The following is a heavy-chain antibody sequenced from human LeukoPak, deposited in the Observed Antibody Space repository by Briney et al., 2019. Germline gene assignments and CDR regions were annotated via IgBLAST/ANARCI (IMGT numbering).Heavy chain of an antibody. Sequence: ASVKVFCKASGYTFTSYYMHWVRQAPGQGLEWMGIINPSGGSTSYAQKFQGRVTMTRDTSTSTVYMELSSLRSEDTAVYYCARGGSNTAMAWGWFDPWGQGTLVTVSS. J-gene: IGHJ5*02. CDR3: ARGGSNTAMAWGWFDP. CDR1: GYTFTSYY. V-gene: IGHV1-46*01. D-gene: IGHD5-18*01. CDR2: INPSGGST.